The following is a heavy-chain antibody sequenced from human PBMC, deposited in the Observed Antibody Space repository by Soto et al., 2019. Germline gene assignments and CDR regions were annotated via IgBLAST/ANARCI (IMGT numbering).Heavy chain of an antibody. J-gene: IGHJ4*02. D-gene: IGHD6-13*01. CDR1: GGSISSNY. V-gene: IGHV4-59*01. CDR2: VYNSGST. Sequence: PSETLSLTCSVSGGSISSNYWTWIRQPPGKGLEWIGYVYNSGSTNYNPSLKSRVTISEDTSKSQFSLKVNSMTAEDTAVYYCARYRREAVAGYTLDNWGQGILVTVSS. CDR3: ARYRREAVAGYTLDN.